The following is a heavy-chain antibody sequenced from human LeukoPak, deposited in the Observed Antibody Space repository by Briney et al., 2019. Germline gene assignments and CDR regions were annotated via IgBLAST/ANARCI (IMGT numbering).Heavy chain of an antibody. Sequence: PSETLSLTCTVSGGSISSSSYYWGWIRQPPGKGLEWIGSIYYSGSTYYNPSLKSRVTISVDTSKNQFSLKLSSVTAADTAVYYCARAPTRGGSSGWSRFDYWGQGTLVTVSS. CDR2: IYYSGST. J-gene: IGHJ4*02. CDR3: ARAPTRGGSSGWSRFDY. CDR1: GGSISSSSYY. D-gene: IGHD6-19*01. V-gene: IGHV4-39*07.